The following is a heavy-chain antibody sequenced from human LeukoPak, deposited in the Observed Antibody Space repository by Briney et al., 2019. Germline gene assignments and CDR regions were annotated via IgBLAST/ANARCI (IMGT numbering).Heavy chain of an antibody. D-gene: IGHD3-10*01. CDR1: GFTFNDFA. CDR2: ISFDGSNK. CDR3: AKGHRMVRGVPFDS. Sequence: GRSLRLSCAASGFTFNDFAMHWVRQAPGKGLEWVAVISFDGSNKYSADSVKGRFTVSRDNSKNTLYLQMNSLRAEDTAVYYCAKGHRMVRGVPFDSWGQGTLVTVSS. J-gene: IGHJ4*02. V-gene: IGHV3-30*18.